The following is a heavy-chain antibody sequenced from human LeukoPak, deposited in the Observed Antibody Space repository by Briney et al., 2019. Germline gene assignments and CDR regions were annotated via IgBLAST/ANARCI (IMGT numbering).Heavy chain of an antibody. J-gene: IGHJ5*02. CDR3: ARDSVRTIFGVVISWFDP. CDR2: IIPILGIA. V-gene: IGHV1-69*04. CDR1: GYTFTSYY. D-gene: IGHD3-3*01. Sequence: SVKVSCKASGYTFTSYYMHWVRQAPGQGLEWMGRIIPILGIANYARKFQGRVTITADKSTSTAYMELSSLRSEDTAVYYCARDSVRTIFGVVISWFDPWGQGTLVTVSS.